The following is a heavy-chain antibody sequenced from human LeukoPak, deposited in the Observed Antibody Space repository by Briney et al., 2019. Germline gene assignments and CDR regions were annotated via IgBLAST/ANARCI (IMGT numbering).Heavy chain of an antibody. CDR2: IRYDGSNK. CDR3: AKDGVGLVYRRWFDP. D-gene: IGHD3-16*02. Sequence: PGGSLRLSCAASGFTFSRYGMHWVRQAPGKGLEWVAFIRYDGSNKYYADSVKGRFTISRDNSKNMLYLQMNRLRAEDTAIYYCAKDGVGLVYRRWFDPWGQGTLVTVSS. J-gene: IGHJ5*02. V-gene: IGHV3-30*02. CDR1: GFTFSRYG.